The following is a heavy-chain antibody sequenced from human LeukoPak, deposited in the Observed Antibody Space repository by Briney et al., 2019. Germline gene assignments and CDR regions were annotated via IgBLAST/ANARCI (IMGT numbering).Heavy chain of an antibody. Sequence: GGSLRLSCSASGFTFSSYAMHWVRQAPGKGLEYVSAISSNGSSTYYADSVKGRFTISRDNSKNTLYLQMSSLRAEDTAVYYCVNDFYSYGYTFDYWGQGTLVTVSS. V-gene: IGHV3-64D*06. D-gene: IGHD5-18*01. CDR3: VNDFYSYGYTFDY. J-gene: IGHJ4*02. CDR2: ISSNGSST. CDR1: GFTFSSYA.